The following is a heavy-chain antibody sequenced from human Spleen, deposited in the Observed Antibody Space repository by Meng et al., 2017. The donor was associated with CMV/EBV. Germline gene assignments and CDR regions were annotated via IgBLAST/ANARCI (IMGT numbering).Heavy chain of an antibody. J-gene: IGHJ4*02. CDR2: IYYRGST. V-gene: IGHV4-59*01. CDR3: ARDVTPDY. CDR1: GGSISNYY. Sequence: SETLSLTCTVSGGSISNYYWSWIRQPPGKGLEWIGYIYYRGSTNYNPSLRSRVTISVDTSKNQFSLKLSSVTAADTAVYYCARDVTPDYWGQGILVTVSS. D-gene: IGHD5-18*01.